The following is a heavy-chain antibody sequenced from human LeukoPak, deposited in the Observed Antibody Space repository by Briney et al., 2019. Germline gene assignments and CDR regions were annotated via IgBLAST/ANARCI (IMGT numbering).Heavy chain of an antibody. V-gene: IGHV3-30*02. J-gene: IGHJ4*02. Sequence: GGSLRLSCVASGFTFSSYGILWVRQAPGKGREWVAFIGYDGSNKYYRDSVKGRFTISRDNSKNTLYLQMNSLRAEDTAVYYCAKDGYNYYIDYWGQGTLVTVSS. CDR2: IGYDGSNK. CDR3: AKDGYNYYIDY. D-gene: IGHD5-24*01. CDR1: GFTFSSYG.